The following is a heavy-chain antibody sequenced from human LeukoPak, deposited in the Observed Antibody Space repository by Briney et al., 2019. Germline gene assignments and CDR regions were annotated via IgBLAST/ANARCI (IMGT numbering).Heavy chain of an antibody. Sequence: GGSLRLSCAASGFTFSSYAMSWVRQAPGKGLEWVSAISGSGGSTYYADSVKGRFTISRDNSKNTLYLQMNSLRAEDTAVYYCARRSGRYGDAFDIWGQGTMVTVSS. D-gene: IGHD6-19*01. CDR2: ISGSGGST. CDR1: GFTFSSYA. V-gene: IGHV3-23*01. J-gene: IGHJ3*02. CDR3: ARRSGRYGDAFDI.